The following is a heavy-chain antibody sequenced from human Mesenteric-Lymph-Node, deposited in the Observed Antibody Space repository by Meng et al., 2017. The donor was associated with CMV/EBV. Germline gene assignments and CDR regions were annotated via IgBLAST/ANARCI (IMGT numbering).Heavy chain of an antibody. D-gene: IGHD3-3*01. V-gene: IGHV3-23*01. J-gene: IGHJ4*02. CDR3: ARATPFGVVIS. CDR2: ITGSGGNK. CDR1: GFTFTGYA. Sequence: GGSLRLSCEASGFTFTGYALTWVRQAPGKGLEWVSSITGSGGNKYYADSVRGRFTISRDNAKNTLYLQMNSLRIDDTAVYHCARATPFGVVISWGQGALVTVSS.